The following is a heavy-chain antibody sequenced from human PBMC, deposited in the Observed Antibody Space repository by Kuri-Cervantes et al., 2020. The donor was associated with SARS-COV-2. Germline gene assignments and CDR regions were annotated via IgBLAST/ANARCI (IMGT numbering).Heavy chain of an antibody. V-gene: IGHV1-69*13. CDR2: IIPIFGTA. CDR3: ARGQGNDYVWGSYRFPNPKFDY. J-gene: IGHJ4*02. Sequence: SVKVSCKASGGTFSSYAISWLRQAPGQGLEWMGGIIPIFGTANYAQKFQGRVTITADESTSTAYMELSSLRSEDTAVYYCARGQGNDYVWGSYRFPNPKFDYCGQGTLVTVSS. D-gene: IGHD3-16*02. CDR1: GGTFSSYA.